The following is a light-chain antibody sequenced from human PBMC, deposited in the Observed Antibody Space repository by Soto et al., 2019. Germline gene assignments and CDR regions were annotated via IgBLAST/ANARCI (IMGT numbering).Light chain of an antibody. V-gene: IGKV1-9*01. CDR3: QQRNSYPIT. Sequence: DIQLTQSPSLLSASVGDRVTITCRASQGIGSSLAWYHQKAGKAPKLLIHTASTLQSGVPSRFSGSGSGTEFTLTITSLRPEDFATYYCQQRNSYPITFGQGTRLEI. J-gene: IGKJ5*01. CDR1: QGIGSS. CDR2: TAS.